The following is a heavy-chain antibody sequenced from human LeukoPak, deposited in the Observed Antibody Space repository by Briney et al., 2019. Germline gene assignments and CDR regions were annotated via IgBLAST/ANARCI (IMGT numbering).Heavy chain of an antibody. Sequence: PSETLSLTCTVSGGSISSYYWSWIRQPPGKGLEWIGYIYYSGSTNYNPSLKSRVTISVDTSKNQFSLKLSSVTAADTAVYYCARIYYDSSGYYHPNWFDPWGQGTLVTVSS. J-gene: IGHJ5*02. CDR2: IYYSGST. D-gene: IGHD3-22*01. CDR1: GGSISSYY. CDR3: ARIYYDSSGYYHPNWFDP. V-gene: IGHV4-59*01.